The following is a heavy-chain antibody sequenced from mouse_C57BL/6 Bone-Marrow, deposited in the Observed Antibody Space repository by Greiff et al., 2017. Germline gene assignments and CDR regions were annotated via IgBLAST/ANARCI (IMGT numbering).Heavy chain of an antibody. CDR3: TRWKYGKRYFDY. CDR1: GYTFTSYW. CDR2: IHPNSGST. J-gene: IGHJ2*01. D-gene: IGHD2-10*02. V-gene: IGHV1-64*01. Sequence: QVQLQQPGAELVKPGASVKLSCKASGYTFTSYWMHWVKQRPGQGLEWIGMIHPNSGSTNYNEKFKSKATLTVDKSSSTAYMQLSSLTSEDSADYCCTRWKYGKRYFDYWGQGTTLTVSS.